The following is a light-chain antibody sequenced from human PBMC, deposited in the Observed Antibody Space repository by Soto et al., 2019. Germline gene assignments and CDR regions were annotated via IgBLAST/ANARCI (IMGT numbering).Light chain of an antibody. V-gene: IGLV2-14*01. CDR3: SSYSISTADL. Sequence: QSVLTQPASVSGSPGQSITISCTGTSSDVGGYDYVSWYQLHPGKAPKLMVFEVSNRPSGVSYRFSGSKSGNTASLTISGLQAEDEADYFCSSYSISTADLFGPGTKVTVL. CDR2: EVS. J-gene: IGLJ1*01. CDR1: SSDVGGYDY.